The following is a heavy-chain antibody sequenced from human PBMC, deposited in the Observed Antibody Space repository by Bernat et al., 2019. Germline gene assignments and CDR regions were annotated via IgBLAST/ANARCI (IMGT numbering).Heavy chain of an antibody. CDR2: IAGDDGGI. CDR3: AKYGTSSSVRYCEL. D-gene: IGHD2-2*01. J-gene: IGHJ2*01. V-gene: IGHV3-23*01. Sequence: EVQLLESGGGSVQPGESLRLSCAASGFTFSTYAMTWVRQAPGKGLEWVSVIAGDDGGIHHADSVKGRFTISRDNSKNTRYLHMNRLRVEDTPVYHCAKYGTSSSVRYCELWGRGTLVTVSS. CDR1: GFTFSTYA.